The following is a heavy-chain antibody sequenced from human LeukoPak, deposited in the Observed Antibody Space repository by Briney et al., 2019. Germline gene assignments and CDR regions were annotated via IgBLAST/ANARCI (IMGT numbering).Heavy chain of an antibody. J-gene: IGHJ3*02. CDR2: ISSSSSYI. Sequence: GGSLRLSCAASGFTFSSYSMNWVRQAPGKGLEWVSSISSSSSYIYYADSVKGRFTISRDNAKNSLYLQMNSLRAEDTAVYYCARDRVVATNDAFDIWGQGTMVSVSS. V-gene: IGHV3-21*01. CDR1: GFTFSSYS. CDR3: ARDRVVATNDAFDI. D-gene: IGHD5-12*01.